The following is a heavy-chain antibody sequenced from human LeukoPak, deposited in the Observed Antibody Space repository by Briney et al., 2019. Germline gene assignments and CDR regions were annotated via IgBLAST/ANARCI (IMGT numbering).Heavy chain of an antibody. CDR1: GGSFSGYY. V-gene: IGHV4-34*01. CDR2: INHSGST. J-gene: IGHJ6*03. CDR3: ASFYCSGGSCYQYYYYYYMDV. D-gene: IGHD2-15*01. Sequence: SETLSLTCAVYGGSFSGYYWSWIRQPPGKGLEWIGEINHSGSTNYNPSLKSRVTISVDTSKNQFSLKLSSVTAADTAVCYCASFYCSGGSCYQYYYYYYMDVWGKGTTVTISS.